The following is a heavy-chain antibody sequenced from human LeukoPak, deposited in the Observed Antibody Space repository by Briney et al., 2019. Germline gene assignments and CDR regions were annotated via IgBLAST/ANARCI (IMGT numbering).Heavy chain of an antibody. CDR1: GYTFTGYY. D-gene: IGHD2-8*01. Sequence: ASVKVSCKASGYTFTGYYMHWVRQAPGQGLEWMGRINPNSGGTNYAQKFQGRVTMTRDTSISTAYMELSRLRSDDTAVYYCAGEGQMARDNAFDIWGQGTMVTVSS. CDR2: INPNSGGT. CDR3: AGEGQMARDNAFDI. V-gene: IGHV1-2*06. J-gene: IGHJ3*02.